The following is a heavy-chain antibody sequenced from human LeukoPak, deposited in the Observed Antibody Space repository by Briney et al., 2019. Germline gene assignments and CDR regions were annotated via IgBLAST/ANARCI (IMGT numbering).Heavy chain of an antibody. CDR3: ARDYIGDSSTWYDY. CDR2: INAGNGNT. Sequence: ASVKVSCKASGGTFSSYAISWVRQAPGQRLEWMGWINAGNGNTKYSQKFQGRVTITRDTSATTAYMELSSLRSEDTAVYYCARDYIGDSSTWYDYWGQGTLVAVSS. V-gene: IGHV1-3*01. CDR1: GGTFSSYA. J-gene: IGHJ4*02. D-gene: IGHD6-13*01.